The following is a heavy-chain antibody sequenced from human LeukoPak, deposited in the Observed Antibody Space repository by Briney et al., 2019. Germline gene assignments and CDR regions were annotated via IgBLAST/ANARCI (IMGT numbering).Heavy chain of an antibody. V-gene: IGHV4-59*04. J-gene: IGHJ6*03. D-gene: IGHD4-23*01. CDR1: GGSISSYY. CDR3: ARYGGNSLYYYYYYMDV. CDR2: IYYSGST. Sequence: SETLSLTCTVSGGSISSYYWSWIRQPPGKGLEWIGSIYYSGSTYYNPSLKSRVTISVDTSKNQFSLKLSSVTAADTAVYYCARYGGNSLYYYYYYMDVWGKGTTVTVSS.